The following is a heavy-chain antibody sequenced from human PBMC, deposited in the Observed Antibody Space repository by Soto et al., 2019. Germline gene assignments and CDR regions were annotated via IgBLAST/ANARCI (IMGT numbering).Heavy chain of an antibody. CDR3: AKSHRDSSGYYSVDC. Sequence: LRLSCAASGFTFSSYGMHWVRQAPGKGLEWVAVISYDGSNKYYADSVKGRFTISRDNSKNTLYLQMNSLRAEDTAVYYCAKSHRDSSGYYSVDCWGQGTLVTVSS. V-gene: IGHV3-30*18. CDR2: ISYDGSNK. D-gene: IGHD3-22*01. J-gene: IGHJ4*02. CDR1: GFTFSSYG.